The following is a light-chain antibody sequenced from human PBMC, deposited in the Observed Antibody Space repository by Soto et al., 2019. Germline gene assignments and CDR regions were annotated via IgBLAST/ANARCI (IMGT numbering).Light chain of an antibody. V-gene: IGKV3D-20*02. CDR1: QSVNNNY. Sequence: EIVLMQSPGTLSLSPGEGATLSCRASQSVNNNYLAWYQQKPGQAPTVLIFDTFRRATGVPDRFSGSGSGTDFTLTISRLEPEDFAVYYCQQHSNWPLTFGGGTKVEIK. CDR2: DTF. CDR3: QQHSNWPLT. J-gene: IGKJ4*01.